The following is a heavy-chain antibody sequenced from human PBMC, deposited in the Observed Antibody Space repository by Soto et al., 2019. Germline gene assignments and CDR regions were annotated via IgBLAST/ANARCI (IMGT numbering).Heavy chain of an antibody. D-gene: IGHD5-18*01. Sequence: SETLSLTCTVSGGSISSSSYYWGWIRQPPGKGLEWIGSIYYSGSTYYNPSLKSRVTISVDTSKNPFTLKLSSVTAADTAVYYCARVSIQLWFFIDYWGQGTLVTVSS. V-gene: IGHV4-39*01. J-gene: IGHJ4*02. CDR2: IYYSGST. CDR1: GGSISSSSYY. CDR3: ARVSIQLWFFIDY.